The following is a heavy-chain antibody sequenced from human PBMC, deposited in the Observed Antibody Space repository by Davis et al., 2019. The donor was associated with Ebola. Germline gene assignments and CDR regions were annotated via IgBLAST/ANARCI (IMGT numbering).Heavy chain of an antibody. J-gene: IGHJ4*02. Sequence: GGSLRLSCAASGFTFYRYEMNWVRQAPGKGLEWLSLINGDGDTTYYADSVTGRFTISRDNSKNSLYLHMNSLSADDTAFYYCAKGARGYSYAYDVDYWGQGTQVTVSS. CDR2: INGDGDTT. CDR1: GFTFYRYE. CDR3: AKGARGYSYAYDVDY. V-gene: IGHV3-43*02. D-gene: IGHD5-18*01.